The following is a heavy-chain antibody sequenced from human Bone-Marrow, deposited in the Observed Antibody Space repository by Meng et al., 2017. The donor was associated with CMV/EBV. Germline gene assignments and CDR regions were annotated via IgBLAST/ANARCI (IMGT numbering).Heavy chain of an antibody. D-gene: IGHD3-3*01. V-gene: IGHV1-69*10. Sequence: SVKVSCKASGDTFSKYVTSWVRQAPGQGLEWMGGIIPMRATTNYAQRFQGRVTITADKSTATVYMELSSLRSEDTAVYYCVGSEEFYHFRSGWEWYYHYGMDVWGPGPMVTVSS. CDR1: GDTFSKYV. CDR3: VGSEEFYHFRSGWEWYYHYGMDV. J-gene: IGHJ6*02. CDR2: IIPMRATT.